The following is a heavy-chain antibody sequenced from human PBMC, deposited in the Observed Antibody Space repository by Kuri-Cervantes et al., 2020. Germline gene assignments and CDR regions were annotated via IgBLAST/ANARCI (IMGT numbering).Heavy chain of an antibody. V-gene: IGHV4-59*13. CDR2: IYYSGST. Sequence: GSLRLSCTVSGGSISSYYWSWIRQPPGKGLEWIGYIYYSGSTNYNPSLKSRVTISVDTSKNQFSLKPSSVTAADTAVYYCARATPYYYGSGSYLSPCGMDVWGQGTTVTVSS. CDR3: ARATPYYYGSGSYLSPCGMDV. J-gene: IGHJ6*02. D-gene: IGHD3-10*01. CDR1: GGSISSYY.